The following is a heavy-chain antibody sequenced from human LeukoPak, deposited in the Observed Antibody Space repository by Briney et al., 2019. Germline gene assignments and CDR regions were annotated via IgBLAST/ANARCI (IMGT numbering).Heavy chain of an antibody. J-gene: IGHJ4*02. V-gene: IGHV3-33*01. CDR3: ARGMGRNTFADFDF. D-gene: IGHD1-26*01. CDR2: IWYDGSNK. CDR1: GFTFSSYG. Sequence: GGSLRLSCAASGFTFSSYGMHWVRQAPGKGLEWVAVIWYDGSNKYYADSVKGRFTISRGNSKNTLYLQMNSLRAEDTAVYYCARGMGRNTFADFDFWGQGTLVTVSS.